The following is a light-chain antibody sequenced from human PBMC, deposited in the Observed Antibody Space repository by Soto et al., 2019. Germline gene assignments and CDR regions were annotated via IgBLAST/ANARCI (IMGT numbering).Light chain of an antibody. V-gene: IGKV3-15*01. CDR3: QHYDNWPS. CDR2: GAS. CDR1: QSVSSN. Sequence: EILMTQSPATLSVAPGERATLSCRASQSVSSNLAWYQQKPGQAPRLLIYGASTRATGIPARFSGSGSGTEFTLTISSLQSEDFAVYHCQHYDNWPSFGGGTKVEIK. J-gene: IGKJ4*01.